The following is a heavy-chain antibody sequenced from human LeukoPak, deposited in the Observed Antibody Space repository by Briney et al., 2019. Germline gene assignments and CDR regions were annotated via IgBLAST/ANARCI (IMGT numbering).Heavy chain of an antibody. Sequence: PGGSLRLSCAASGFTFSDYYMSWIRQAPGKGLEWVSYISSSGSTIYYADSVKGRFTISRDNAKNSLYLQMNSLRAEDTAVYYCARDPPDSSSSKYFDYWGQGTLVTVSS. CDR1: GFTFSDYY. D-gene: IGHD6-6*01. CDR2: ISSSGSTI. CDR3: ARDPPDSSSSKYFDY. V-gene: IGHV3-11*01. J-gene: IGHJ4*02.